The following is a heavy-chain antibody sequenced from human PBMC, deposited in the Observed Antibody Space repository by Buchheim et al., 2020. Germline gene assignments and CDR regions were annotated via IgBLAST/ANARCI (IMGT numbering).Heavy chain of an antibody. CDR2: ISYDGSNK. V-gene: IGHV3-30*04. D-gene: IGHD2-15*01. Sequence: QVQLVESGGGVVQPGRSLRLSCAASGFTFSSYAMHWVRQAPGKGLEWVAVISYDGSNKYYADSVKGRFTISRDNSKNTRYLQMNSLRAEDTAVYYCARDPRYCSGGSCITNGFDPWGQGTL. CDR1: GFTFSSYA. J-gene: IGHJ5*02. CDR3: ARDPRYCSGGSCITNGFDP.